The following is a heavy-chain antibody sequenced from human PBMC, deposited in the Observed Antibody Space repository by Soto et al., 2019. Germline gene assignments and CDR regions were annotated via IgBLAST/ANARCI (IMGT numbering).Heavy chain of an antibody. CDR2: IYYSGST. J-gene: IGHJ6*03. Sequence: SETLSLTCTVSGGSISSYYWSWIRQPPGKGLEWIGYIYYSGSTNYNPSLKSRVTISVDTSKNQFSLKLSSVTAADTAVYYCARGYYGSGGYYYYYYMDVWGKGTTVTVSS. D-gene: IGHD3-10*01. V-gene: IGHV4-59*01. CDR1: GGSISSYY. CDR3: ARGYYGSGGYYYYYYMDV.